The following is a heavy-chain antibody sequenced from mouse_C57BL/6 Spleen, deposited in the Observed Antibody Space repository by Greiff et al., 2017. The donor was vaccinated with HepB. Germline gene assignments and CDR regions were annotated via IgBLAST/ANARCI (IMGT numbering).Heavy chain of an antibody. V-gene: IGHV1-18*01. CDR3: ARERGYGYATPFAY. D-gene: IGHD1-2*01. Sequence: VQLQQSGPELVKPGASVKIPCKASGYTFTDYNMDWVKQSHGKSLEWIGDINPNNGGTIYNQKFKGKATLTVDKSSSTADMELRSLTSEDTAVYYCARERGYGYATPFAYWGQGTLVTVSA. CDR1: GYTFTDYN. CDR2: INPNNGGT. J-gene: IGHJ3*01.